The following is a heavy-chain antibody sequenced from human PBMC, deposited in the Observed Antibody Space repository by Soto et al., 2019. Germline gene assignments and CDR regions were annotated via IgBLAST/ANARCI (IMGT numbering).Heavy chain of an antibody. J-gene: IGHJ4*02. CDR1: GFTFSSFG. D-gene: IGHD5-12*01. CDR2: ASYDGSYK. CDR3: AKERSVVATTPDFDY. V-gene: IGHV3-30*18. Sequence: QVQLVESGGGVVQPGRSLRLSCAASGFTFSSFGMHWVRQAPGKGLEWVAVASYDGSYKYYADSVKGRFTISRDNSKNTLYLQMTSLRAEDPAAYDCAKERSVVATTPDFDYWGQGTLVTVSS.